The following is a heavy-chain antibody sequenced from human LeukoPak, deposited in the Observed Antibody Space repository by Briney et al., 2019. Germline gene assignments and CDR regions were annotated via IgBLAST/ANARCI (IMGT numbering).Heavy chain of an antibody. Sequence: GGSLRLSCAASGFTFSSYGMHWVRQAPGKGLEWVSFISTTSTYIYYADSVKGRFTVSRDNSKNLLYLQMDSLRVEDTAVYYCARAGTCSSTSCDGGIEYWGQGTLSPSPQ. CDR2: ISTTSTYI. D-gene: IGHD2-2*01. J-gene: IGHJ4*02. V-gene: IGHV3-21*06. CDR1: GFTFSSYG. CDR3: ARAGTCSSTSCDGGIEY.